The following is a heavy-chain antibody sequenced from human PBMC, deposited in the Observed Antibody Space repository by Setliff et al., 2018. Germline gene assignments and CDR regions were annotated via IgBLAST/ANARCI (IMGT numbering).Heavy chain of an antibody. V-gene: IGHV5-51*01. CDR1: GYSFSNFW. D-gene: IGHD1-26*01. Sequence: PGESLKISCKGSGYSFSNFWIGWVRQMPGKGLEWMGIIYPGDSHTRYSPSFQGQVTMSADKSINTAYLQWSNLKASDTAIYYCAKGLVGATYSVYFDYWGREPWSPSPQ. CDR3: AKGLVGATYSVYFDY. CDR2: IYPGDSHT. J-gene: IGHJ4*02.